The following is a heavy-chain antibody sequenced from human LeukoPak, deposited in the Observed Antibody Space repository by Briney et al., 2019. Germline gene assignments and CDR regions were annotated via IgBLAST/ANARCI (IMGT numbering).Heavy chain of an antibody. CDR2: IYYGGST. Sequence: PSQTLSLTCTVSGCSISSYYWSWIRQRPGKGLEGIGYIYYGGSTNYNPSLKSRVTISVDTSKNQFSLKLSSVTAADTAVYYCARDPGSGWLLGQYYYYGMDVWGQGTTVTVSS. V-gene: IGHV4-59*01. J-gene: IGHJ6*02. D-gene: IGHD6-19*01. CDR1: GCSISSYY. CDR3: ARDPGSGWLLGQYYYYGMDV.